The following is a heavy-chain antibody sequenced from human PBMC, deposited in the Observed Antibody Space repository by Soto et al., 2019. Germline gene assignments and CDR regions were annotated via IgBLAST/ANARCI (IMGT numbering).Heavy chain of an antibody. V-gene: IGHV1-18*01. CDR3: ARDSGWNDDGGFLRG. CDR2: ISAYNGNT. Sequence: GTRVTHSCEASGDTVTSYGISGVREAPGQGLEWMGWISAYNGNTNYAQKLQGRVTMTTDTSTSTAYMELRSLRSDDTAVYYCARDSGWNDDGGFLRGWGQGTLVTVSS. D-gene: IGHD1-1*01. CDR1: GDTVTSYG. J-gene: IGHJ4*02.